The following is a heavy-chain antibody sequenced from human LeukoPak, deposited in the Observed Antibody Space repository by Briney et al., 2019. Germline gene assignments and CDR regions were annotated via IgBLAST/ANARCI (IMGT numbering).Heavy chain of an antibody. Sequence: PSETLSLTCTVSGGSISPYYWSWIRQPPGKGLEWIGHVYYSGSTDSNPSLKSRVTISADTSNKQLSLKLNSVTAADTAVYYCARLEATRLQSKGLYFYMDVWGKGTPVTVSS. D-gene: IGHD4-11*01. J-gene: IGHJ6*03. CDR3: ARLEATRLQSKGLYFYMDV. V-gene: IGHV4-59*08. CDR2: VYYSGST. CDR1: GGSISPYY.